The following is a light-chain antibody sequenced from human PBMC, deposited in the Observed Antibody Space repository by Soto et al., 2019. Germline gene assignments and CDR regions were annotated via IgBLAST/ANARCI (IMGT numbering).Light chain of an antibody. CDR2: YDN. V-gene: IGLV1-36*01. CDR3: ASWDDGLNAYV. Sequence: VLTQPHSVSKAPRQRVTISCSGSSSNIGNNAVNWYQQLPGQAPKIVIYYDNLLTSGLSDRFSGSKSGISDSLAISDLPSDDEADYYCASWDDGLNAYVFGPGTKVNV. CDR1: SSNIGNNA. J-gene: IGLJ1*01.